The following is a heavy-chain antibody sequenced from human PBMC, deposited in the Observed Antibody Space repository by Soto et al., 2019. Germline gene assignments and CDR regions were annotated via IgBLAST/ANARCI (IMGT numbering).Heavy chain of an antibody. CDR2: IVAGSGNT. Sequence: ASVKVSCKTSGFTLSSSAVQWVRLTRGQRLEWIGWIVAGSGNTHYAQRFQERVTLTRDMSPSKAYLEVSSLRSEETAVYYCAADPYYYDSSNYYSFDHWGQGTMVTVSS. CDR1: GFTLSSSA. J-gene: IGHJ4*02. V-gene: IGHV1-58*01. D-gene: IGHD3-22*01. CDR3: AADPYYYDSSNYYSFDH.